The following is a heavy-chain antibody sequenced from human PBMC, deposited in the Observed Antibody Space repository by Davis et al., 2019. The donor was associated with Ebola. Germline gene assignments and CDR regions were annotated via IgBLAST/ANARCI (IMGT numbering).Heavy chain of an antibody. CDR2: VNPGGGIT. CDR3: TTPGGQDSGYDVFDI. V-gene: IGHV1-46*03. CDR1: GYTFSNYY. D-gene: IGHD5-12*01. J-gene: IGHJ3*02. Sequence: AASVKVSCKTSGYTFSNYYIYWVRQAPGQGLEWMGIVNPGGGITSYAQKFQGRVTLTWDTSTTTVYMELSGLTSEDTAVYYCTTPGGQDSGYDVFDIWGQGTMVTVSS.